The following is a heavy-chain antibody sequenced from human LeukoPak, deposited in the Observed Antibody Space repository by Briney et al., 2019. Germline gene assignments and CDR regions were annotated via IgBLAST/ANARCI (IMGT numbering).Heavy chain of an antibody. V-gene: IGHV3-9*01. J-gene: IGHJ4*02. Sequence: GGSLRLSCAASGFTFDDYAMHWVRQAPGKGLEWVSGISWNSGNRGYADSVKGRFTISRDNAQNSLYLQMNSLRAEDTAVYYCARDDSSGYQYWGQGTLVTVSS. CDR1: GFTFDDYA. D-gene: IGHD3-22*01. CDR3: ARDDSSGYQY. CDR2: ISWNSGNR.